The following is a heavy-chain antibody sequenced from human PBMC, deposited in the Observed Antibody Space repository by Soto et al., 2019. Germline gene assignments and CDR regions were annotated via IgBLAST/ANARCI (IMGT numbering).Heavy chain of an antibody. Sequence: ASVKGSCQGSGYTFTGYYIHWGRQAPGQGLEWMGWINPNSGGTNYAQKFQGWVTMTRDTSISTAYMELSRLRSDDTAVYYCARGAPGEDYFDYWGQGTLVTVSS. CDR3: ARGAPGEDYFDY. J-gene: IGHJ4*02. D-gene: IGHD2-21*01. V-gene: IGHV1-2*04. CDR2: INPNSGGT. CDR1: GYTFTGYY.